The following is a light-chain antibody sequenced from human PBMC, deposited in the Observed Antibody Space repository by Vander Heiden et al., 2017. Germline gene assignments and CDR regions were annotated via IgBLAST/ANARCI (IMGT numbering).Light chain of an antibody. CDR2: GNS. V-gene: IGLV1-40*01. CDR1: SSNIGAGYD. J-gene: IGLJ3*02. Sequence: QSVLTPPPSVSVAPGPRVTLSCTGSSSNIGAGYDVHWYQQLPGTAPKLLSYGNSKRPSGVPDRCSGSKSGTSASLAITGLQAEEEADYYCQSYDSSLSGWVFGGGTKLTVL. CDR3: QSYDSSLSGWV.